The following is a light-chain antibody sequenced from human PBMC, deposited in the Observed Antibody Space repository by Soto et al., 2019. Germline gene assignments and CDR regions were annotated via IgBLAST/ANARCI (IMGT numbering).Light chain of an antibody. CDR1: QSVSSY. CDR2: DAS. CDR3: QQRSDWPPLT. Sequence: EIVLTQSPATLSLSLGERATLSCRASQSVSSYLAWYQQKPGQAPRLLIYDASNRATGIPARFSGSGSGTDFTLTISSLEPEDFAVYYCQQRSDWPPLTVGGGTKVDSK. J-gene: IGKJ4*01. V-gene: IGKV3-11*01.